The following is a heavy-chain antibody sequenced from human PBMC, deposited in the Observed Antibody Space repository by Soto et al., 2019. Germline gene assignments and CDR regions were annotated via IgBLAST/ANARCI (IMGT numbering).Heavy chain of an antibody. J-gene: IGHJ4*02. CDR2: IIPVFGTP. CDR1: GYSFSSHA. D-gene: IGHD6-13*01. V-gene: IGHV1-69*06. CDR3: ARGGALSTSWYWGDGLDS. Sequence: QVQLEQSGSEVKKSGSSVKVSCKASGYSFSSHAITWVRQAPGQGLEWMGGIIPVFGTPSYAQKFQGRVTISADKSYNTFYLEMGSPGTEDTAGYYCARGGALSTSWYWGDGLDSWGQGTQVTVSS.